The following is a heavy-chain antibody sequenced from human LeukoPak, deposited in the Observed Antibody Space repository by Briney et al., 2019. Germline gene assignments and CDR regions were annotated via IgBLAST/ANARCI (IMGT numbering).Heavy chain of an antibody. CDR2: NHFSGST. D-gene: IGHD6-19*01. J-gene: IGHJ3*02. V-gene: IGHV4-30-4*08. Sequence: SQTLSLTCSVSGGFINSCDCYWSRIRQSPGKGREWIGYNHFSGSTYYTPSRKSRPDISIDTYHTQFSLRLTSATAAATAVFYCAGEISVAGRVFGIWGQGKMVTVPS. CDR1: GGFINSCDCY. CDR3: AGEISVAGRVFGI.